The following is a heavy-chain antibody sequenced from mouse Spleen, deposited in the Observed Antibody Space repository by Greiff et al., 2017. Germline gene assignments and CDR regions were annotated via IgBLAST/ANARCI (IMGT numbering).Heavy chain of an antibody. CDR1: GYTFTSYW. J-gene: IGHJ3*01. D-gene: IGHD2-4*01. V-gene: IGHV1-5*01. CDR2: ISPGNSDT. Sequence: EVKLMESGTVLARPGASVKMSCKTSGYTFTSYWMHWVKQRPGQGLEWIGAISPGNSDTSYKQKFKGKATLTAVTSASTAYLELSSLTTEDSAVCYGTRGVCYDYAWFALWGQRNLVTCSA. CDR3: TRGVCYDYAWFAL.